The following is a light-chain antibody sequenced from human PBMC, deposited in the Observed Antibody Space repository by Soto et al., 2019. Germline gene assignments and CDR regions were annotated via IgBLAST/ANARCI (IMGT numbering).Light chain of an antibody. CDR1: SSNIGAGYD. V-gene: IGLV1-40*01. CDR3: QSYDSSQSPL. CDR2: GNS. Sequence: QSVLTQPPSVSGSPGQRVTISCTGTSSNIGAGYDVHWYQQLPGTAPKLLIYGNSNRPSGVPDRFSGSKSGTSASLAITGLQAEEEADYYCQSYDSSQSPLFGGGTKLTVL. J-gene: IGLJ3*02.